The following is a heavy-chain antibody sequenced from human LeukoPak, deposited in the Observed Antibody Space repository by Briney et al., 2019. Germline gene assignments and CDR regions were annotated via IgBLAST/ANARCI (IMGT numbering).Heavy chain of an antibody. D-gene: IGHD1-26*01. CDR3: AHSKRGGGYYINAFAV. Sequence: PSETLSPTCTVSGASTSAFYWSWIRQSPGKGLEWIGYSYSGGSANYNPSLKSRVTITIDTSENQFSLRLTSVTAADTAVYFCAHSKRGGGYYINAFAVWGQGALVTISS. CDR1: GASTSAFY. J-gene: IGHJ3*01. CDR2: SYSGGSA. V-gene: IGHV4-59*01.